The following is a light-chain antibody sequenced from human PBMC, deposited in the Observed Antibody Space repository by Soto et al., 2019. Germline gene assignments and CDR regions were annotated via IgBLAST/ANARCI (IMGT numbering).Light chain of an antibody. CDR1: QSVLYTSNNKDY. CDR3: QQYSTMPFT. J-gene: IGKJ3*01. V-gene: IGKV4-1*01. Sequence: DIVMTQSPESLAVSLGERATINCTSGQSVLYTSNNKDYLAWYQQKPGQPPKLLIYWASTRESGVPDRFSGSGSGTDFTLTISSLQAEDVAVYYCQQYSTMPFTFGPGTKVDLK. CDR2: WAS.